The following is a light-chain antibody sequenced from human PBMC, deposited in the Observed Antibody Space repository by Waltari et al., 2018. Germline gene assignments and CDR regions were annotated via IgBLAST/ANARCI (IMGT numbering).Light chain of an antibody. V-gene: IGLV2-14*01. Sequence: QSALTQPASVSGSPGQSITIPCTGTSSDVGHYTYVSWYQQHPGKAPKLMIYEVSNRPSGVSNRFSGSKSGNTASLTISGLQAEDEADYYCSSYTSSSTRVFGGGTKLTVL. CDR2: EVS. J-gene: IGLJ3*02. CDR1: SSDVGHYTY. CDR3: SSYTSSSTRV.